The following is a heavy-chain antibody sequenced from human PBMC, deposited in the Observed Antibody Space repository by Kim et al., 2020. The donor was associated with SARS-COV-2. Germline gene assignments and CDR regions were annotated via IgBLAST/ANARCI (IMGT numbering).Heavy chain of an antibody. CDR3: ARDYVRDSYGDYYYYYDMDV. V-gene: IGHV1-46*01. CDR2: INPSGGST. D-gene: IGHD4-17*01. J-gene: IGHJ6*02. CDR1: GYTFTSYY. Sequence: ASVKVSCKASGYTFTSYYMHWVRQAPGQGLEWMGIINPSGGSTSYAQKFQGRVTMTRDTSTSTVYMELSSLRSEDTAVYYCARDYVRDSYGDYYYYYDMDVWGQGTTVTVSS.